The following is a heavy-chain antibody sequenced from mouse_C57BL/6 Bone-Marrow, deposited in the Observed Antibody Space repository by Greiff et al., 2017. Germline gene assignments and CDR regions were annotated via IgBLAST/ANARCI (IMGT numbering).Heavy chain of an antibody. CDR3: ARSGLYYGNLYYFDY. Sequence: VQLQQPGAELVRPGSSVELSCKASGYTFTSYWMHWVKQRPIQGLEWIGNIDPSDSETHYNQKFKDKATLTVDKSSSTAYMQLSSLTSEDSAVYYCARSGLYYGNLYYFDYWGQGTTLTVSS. CDR2: IDPSDSET. CDR1: GYTFTSYW. D-gene: IGHD2-1*01. J-gene: IGHJ2*01. V-gene: IGHV1-52*01.